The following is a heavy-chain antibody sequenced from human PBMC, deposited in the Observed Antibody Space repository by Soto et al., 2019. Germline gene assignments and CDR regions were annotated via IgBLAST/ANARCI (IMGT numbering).Heavy chain of an antibody. D-gene: IGHD3-10*01. CDR1: EGTFSSYA. CDR3: ARDLSTMVRGAAYYFDY. Sequence: QVQLVQSGAEVKKPGSSVKVSCKASEGTFSSYAISWVRQAPGQGLEWMGGIIPIFGTANYAQKFQGRVTITADESTSTAYMELSSLSSEDTAVYYCARDLSTMVRGAAYYFDYWGQGTLVTVSS. J-gene: IGHJ4*02. V-gene: IGHV1-69*01. CDR2: IIPIFGTA.